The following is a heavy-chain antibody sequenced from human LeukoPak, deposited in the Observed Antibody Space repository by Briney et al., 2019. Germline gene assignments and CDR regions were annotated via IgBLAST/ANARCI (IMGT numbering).Heavy chain of an antibody. D-gene: IGHD3-22*01. Sequence: GGSLRLSCAASGFNFSTYAMSWVRQAPGKGLEWVSVISGSGGNTYYADSVKGRFTIARDNSKSTLYLQMNSLRVEDAAVYYCAKGADVSCPSSGCGFDPWGQGTLVTVSS. CDR2: ISGSGGNT. J-gene: IGHJ5*02. V-gene: IGHV3-23*01. CDR3: AKGADVSCPSSGCGFDP. CDR1: GFNFSTYA.